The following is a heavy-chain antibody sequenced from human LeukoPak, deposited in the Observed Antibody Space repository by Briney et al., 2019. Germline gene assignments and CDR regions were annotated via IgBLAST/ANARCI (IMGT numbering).Heavy chain of an antibody. CDR2: ISSSSSTI. D-gene: IGHD2-15*01. CDR3: ARDMACSGGRCYYYYMDV. J-gene: IGHJ6*03. V-gene: IGHV3-48*04. CDR1: GFTFSSYS. Sequence: GGSLRLSCAASGFTFSSYSMNWVRQAPGKGVEWVSYISSSSSTIYYADSVKGRFTISRDNAKNSLYLQMNSLRAEDTAVYYCARDMACSGGRCYYYYMDVWGKGTTVTVSS.